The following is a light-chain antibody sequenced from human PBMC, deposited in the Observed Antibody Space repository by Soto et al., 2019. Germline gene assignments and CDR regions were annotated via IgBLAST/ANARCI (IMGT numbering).Light chain of an antibody. V-gene: IGKV1-39*01. J-gene: IGKJ3*01. Sequence: DIQMTQSPSSLSASVGDRVTITCRASQSISSYLNWYQQKPGKAPKLLIYAASSLQSGVPSRFSGSGSGTDFTLTISSLQPEDFVTYYCQQSYSTLWGFTFGPGTKVDIK. CDR2: AAS. CDR3: QQSYSTLWGFT. CDR1: QSISSY.